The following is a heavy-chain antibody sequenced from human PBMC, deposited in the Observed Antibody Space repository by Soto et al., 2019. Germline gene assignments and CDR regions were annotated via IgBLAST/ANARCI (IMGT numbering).Heavy chain of an antibody. CDR1: GFILNSYA. V-gene: IGHV3-30*18. J-gene: IGHJ4*02. CDR3: VKDRAVAGVFDY. CDR2: ISFDGSNE. D-gene: IGHD6-19*01. Sequence: PGGFLRLSCAASGFILNSYAMHWVRQAPGKGLEWVAVISFDGSNENFGDSVKGRFALTRDTSKNTLYLHMNDLRAEDTARYYCVKDRAVAGVFDYWGQGTLVTVSS.